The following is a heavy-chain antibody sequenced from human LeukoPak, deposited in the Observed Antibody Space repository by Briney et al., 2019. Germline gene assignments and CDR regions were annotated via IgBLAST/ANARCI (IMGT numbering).Heavy chain of an antibody. CDR2: ISSSGSTV. Sequence: GGSLRLSCAASGFSFSTYEMHWVRQAPGKGLEWVSDISSSGSTVYYADFVKGRFTTSRDNANNYLYLQMQSLRAEDTAVYYCSLLAVASPQDYWGQGTLVTVSS. CDR1: GFSFSTYE. V-gene: IGHV3-48*03. J-gene: IGHJ4*02. CDR3: SLLAVASPQDY. D-gene: IGHD6-19*01.